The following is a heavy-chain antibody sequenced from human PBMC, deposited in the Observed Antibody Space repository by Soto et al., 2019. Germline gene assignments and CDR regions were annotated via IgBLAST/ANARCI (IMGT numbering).Heavy chain of an antibody. CDR1: GFTFSSYA. J-gene: IGHJ4*02. CDR3: ASKGDSSGYYFDY. CDR2: ISYDGSNK. V-gene: IGHV3-30-3*01. D-gene: IGHD3-22*01. Sequence: QVQLVESGGGVVQPGRSLRLSCAASGFTFSSYAMHWVRQAPGKGLEWVAVISYDGSNKYYADSVKGRLTISRDNSKNTLYLQMNSLRAEDTAVYYCASKGDSSGYYFDYWGQGTLVTVSS.